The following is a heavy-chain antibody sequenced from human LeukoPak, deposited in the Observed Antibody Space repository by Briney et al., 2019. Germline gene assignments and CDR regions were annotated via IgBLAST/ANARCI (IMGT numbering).Heavy chain of an antibody. D-gene: IGHD2-2*01. J-gene: IGHJ6*03. Sequence: SETLSLTCAVSGGSISSSNWWSWVRQPPGKGLEWIGEIYHSGSTNYNPSLKSRVTISVDKSKNQFSLKLSSVTAADTAVYYCARDGPLYCSSTSCYASAPYYYYYMDVWGKGTTVTVSS. CDR2: IYHSGST. V-gene: IGHV4-4*02. CDR3: ARDGPLYCSSTSCYASAPYYYYYMDV. CDR1: GGSISSSNW.